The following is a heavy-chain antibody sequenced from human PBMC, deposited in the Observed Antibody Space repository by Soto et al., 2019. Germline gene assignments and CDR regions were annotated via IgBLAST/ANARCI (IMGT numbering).Heavy chain of an antibody. CDR1: GFTFSTYG. CDR3: AKNRYCSGGSCYSHRSYYYGMGV. D-gene: IGHD2-15*01. V-gene: IGHV3-30*18. J-gene: IGHJ6*02. CDR2: ISYDGTNK. Sequence: GGSLRLSCAASGFTFSTYGIHWVRQAPGKGLEWVAVISYDGTNKYYADSVKGRFTISRDNSKNTLYLQMDSLRAEDTAVYYCAKNRYCSGGSCYSHRSYYYGMGVWGQGTTVTVSS.